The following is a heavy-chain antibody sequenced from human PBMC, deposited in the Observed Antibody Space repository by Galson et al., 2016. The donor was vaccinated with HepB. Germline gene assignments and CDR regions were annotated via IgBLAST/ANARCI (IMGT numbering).Heavy chain of an antibody. J-gene: IGHJ4*02. CDR1: GFTFSSYA. CDR3: AKGQQLAYFDY. CDR2: ISGSDGST. D-gene: IGHD6-13*01. V-gene: IGHV3-23*01. Sequence: LRLSCAASGFTFSSYAMSWVRQASGKGLEWVSAISGSDGSTYYADSVKGRFTISRDNSKNTLYLQMNSLRAEDTAVYYCAKGQQLAYFDYWGQGTLVTVSS.